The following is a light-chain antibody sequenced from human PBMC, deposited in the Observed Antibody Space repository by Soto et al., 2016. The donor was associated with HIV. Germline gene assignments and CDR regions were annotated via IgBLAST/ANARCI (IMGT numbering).Light chain of an antibody. CDR2: VAS. V-gene: IGKV1-12*02. J-gene: IGKJ1*01. CDR1: QGISSW. CDR3: QQSITYPWT. Sequence: DIKMTQSPSSVSASVGDTVTITCRASQGISSWLAWYQQKPGRAPKLLISVASTLEGGVPSRFSGSGSGTDFTLTISSLQPEDFATYYCQQSITYPWTFGQGTKVEIK.